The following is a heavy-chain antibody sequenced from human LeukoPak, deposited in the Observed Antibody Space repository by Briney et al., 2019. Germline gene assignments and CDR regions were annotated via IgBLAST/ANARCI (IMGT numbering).Heavy chain of an antibody. Sequence: GGSLRLSCAASGFTFSSYGMHWVRQAPGKGLEWVAVIWYDGSNKYYADSVKGRFTISRDNSKNTLYLQMNSLRAEDTAVYYCARDRRPLCGDYEVDYWGQGTLVTVSS. CDR2: IWYDGSNK. J-gene: IGHJ4*02. D-gene: IGHD4-17*01. V-gene: IGHV3-33*01. CDR1: GFTFSSYG. CDR3: ARDRRPLCGDYEVDY.